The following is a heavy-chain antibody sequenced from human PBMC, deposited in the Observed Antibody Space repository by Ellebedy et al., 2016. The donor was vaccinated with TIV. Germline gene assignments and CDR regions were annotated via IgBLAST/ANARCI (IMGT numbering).Heavy chain of an antibody. D-gene: IGHD3-10*01. CDR2: IRSKAYGGTT. CDR1: GFTFGDYA. Sequence: GGSLRLXXTASGFTFGDYAMSWFRQAPGKGLEWVGFIRSKAYGGTTEYAASAKGRFTISRDDSKSIAYLQMNSLKTEDTAVYYCTRYSGSGSDYWGQGTLVTVSS. V-gene: IGHV3-49*03. CDR3: TRYSGSGSDY. J-gene: IGHJ4*02.